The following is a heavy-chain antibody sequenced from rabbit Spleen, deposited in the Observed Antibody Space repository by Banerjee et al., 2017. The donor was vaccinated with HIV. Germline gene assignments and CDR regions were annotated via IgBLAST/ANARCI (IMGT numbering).Heavy chain of an antibody. J-gene: IGHJ4*01. D-gene: IGHD1-1*01. V-gene: IGHV1S40*01. CDR2: IAGSSSDFT. CDR3: ARDLVAVIGWNSNL. Sequence: QSLEVSGGDLVKPGASLTLTCTASGFSFSSSDYMCWVRQAPGKGLEWISCIAGSSSDFTYSATWAKGRFTCSKTSSTTVTLQMTSLTVADTATYFCARDLVAVIGWNSNLWGQGTLSPS. CDR1: GFSFSSSDY.